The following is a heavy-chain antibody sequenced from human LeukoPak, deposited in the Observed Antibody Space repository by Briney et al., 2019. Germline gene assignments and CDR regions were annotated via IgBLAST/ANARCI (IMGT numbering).Heavy chain of an antibody. Sequence: ASVKVSCKASGYTFTGYYMHWVRQAPGQGLEWMGWISPNSGGTNYAQKFQGRVTMTRDTSISTVYMELSRLTSDDTAVYYCARRINYYGSGSYTWFDPWGQGTQVTVSS. CDR3: ARRINYYGSGSYTWFDP. J-gene: IGHJ5*02. CDR1: GYTFTGYY. V-gene: IGHV1-2*02. CDR2: ISPNSGGT. D-gene: IGHD3-10*01.